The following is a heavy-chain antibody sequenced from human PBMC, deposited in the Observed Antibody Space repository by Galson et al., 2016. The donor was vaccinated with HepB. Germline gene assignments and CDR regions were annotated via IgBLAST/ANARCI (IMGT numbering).Heavy chain of an antibody. V-gene: IGHV3-23*01. CDR3: AKWGGYGDY. D-gene: IGHD5-12*01. CDR1: GFPFSAYS. J-gene: IGHJ4*02. Sequence: SLRLSCAAPGFPFSAYSITWVRQTPARGLEWVSGISGSGGSTYYADSVKGRFIISRDNSKNTAFLQMNSLRGEDAATYYCAKWGGYGDYWGQGTLVTVSS. CDR2: ISGSGGST.